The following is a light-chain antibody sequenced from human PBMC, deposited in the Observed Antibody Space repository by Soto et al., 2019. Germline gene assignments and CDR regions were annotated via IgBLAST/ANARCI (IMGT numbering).Light chain of an antibody. CDR2: TAS. CDR3: QQYESYPVA. Sequence: DIQMTQSPSTLSASVGDRVTITCRASQSISSWLAWDQQKPGKAPKLLISTASSLESGVPSRFSGSGSGTEFTLTISSLQPDDFATYYCQQYESYPVAFGGGTKVEIK. V-gene: IGKV1-5*03. CDR1: QSISSW. J-gene: IGKJ4*01.